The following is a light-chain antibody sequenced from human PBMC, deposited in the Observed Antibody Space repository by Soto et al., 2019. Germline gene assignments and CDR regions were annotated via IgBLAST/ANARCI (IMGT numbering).Light chain of an antibody. J-gene: IGKJ1*01. Sequence: DIQMTQSPSTLSASVGDRVTITCRASQSISTWLAWYKQKPGKAPKLLIYRASSLESGVPSRFSGSGSGTEFTLTNSSLQPDDSATYYCQEYKDWTFGQGTKVEIK. CDR1: QSISTW. CDR2: RAS. CDR3: QEYKDWT. V-gene: IGKV1-5*03.